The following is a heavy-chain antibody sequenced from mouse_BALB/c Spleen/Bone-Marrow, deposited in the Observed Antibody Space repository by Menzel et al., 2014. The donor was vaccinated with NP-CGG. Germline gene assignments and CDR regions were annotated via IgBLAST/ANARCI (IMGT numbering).Heavy chain of an antibody. CDR1: GFNIKDTY. J-gene: IGHJ4*01. CDR2: IDPANGNT. V-gene: IGHV14-3*02. D-gene: IGHD2-3*01. CDR3: ARGLLQYYYAMDY. Sequence: VQLKESGAELVKPGASVKLSCTASGFNIKDTYMHWVKQRPEQGLEWIGRIDPANGNTKYDPKFQGKATITADTSSNTAYLELSRLTSEGTAVYYCARGLLQYYYAMDYWGQGTSVTVSS.